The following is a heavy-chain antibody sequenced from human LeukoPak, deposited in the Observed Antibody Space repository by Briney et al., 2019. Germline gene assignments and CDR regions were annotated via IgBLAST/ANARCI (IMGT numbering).Heavy chain of an antibody. CDR2: ISGSGGST. CDR3: ARDGLGQEERGYSSSWYPGTIDP. V-gene: IGHV3-23*01. CDR1: GFTFSSYA. J-gene: IGHJ5*02. Sequence: GGSLRLSCAASGFTFSSYAMSWVRQAPGKGLEWVSAISGSGGSTYYADSVKGRFTISRDNSKNTLYLQMNSLRAEDTAVYYCARDGLGQEERGYSSSWYPGTIDPWGQGTLVTVSS. D-gene: IGHD6-13*01.